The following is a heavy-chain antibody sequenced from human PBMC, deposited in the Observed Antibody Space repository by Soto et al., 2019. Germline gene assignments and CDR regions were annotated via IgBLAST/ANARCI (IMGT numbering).Heavy chain of an antibody. V-gene: IGHV3-48*02. CDR2: ISSSSSTI. CDR3: ARMPSNTIFGVVTMGGFDY. Sequence: GSLRLSCAASGFTFSSYAMHWVRQAPGKGLEWVSYISSSSSTIYYADSVKGRFTISRDNAKNSLYLQMNSLRDEDTAVYYCARMPSNTIFGVVTMGGFDYWGQGTLVTVSS. CDR1: GFTFSSYA. D-gene: IGHD3-3*01. J-gene: IGHJ4*02.